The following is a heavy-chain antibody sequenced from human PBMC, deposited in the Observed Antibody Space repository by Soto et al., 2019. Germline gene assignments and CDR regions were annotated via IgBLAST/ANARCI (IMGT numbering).Heavy chain of an antibody. V-gene: IGHV3-48*03. CDR2: ISSSGSTI. D-gene: IGHD5-12*01. CDR3: ARRARHYYGMDV. J-gene: IGHJ6*02. CDR1: GFTFSSYE. Sequence: GSLRLSCAASGFTFSSYEMNWVRQAPGKGLEWVSYISSSGSTIYYADSVKGRFTISRDNAKNSLYLQMNSLRAEDTAVYYCARRARHYYGMDVWGQGTTVTVSS.